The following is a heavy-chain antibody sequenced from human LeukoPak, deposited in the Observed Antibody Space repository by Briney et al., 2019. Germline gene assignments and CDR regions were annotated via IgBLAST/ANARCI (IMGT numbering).Heavy chain of an antibody. CDR3: ATGTGYSSSAFDI. D-gene: IGHD2-15*01. Sequence: GGSLRLSCAASGFTFSSYAMSWVRQAPGKGLEWVSVIYSGGSTYYADSVKGRFTISRDNSKNTLYLQMNSLRAEDTAVYYCATGTGYSSSAFDIWGQGTMVTVSS. V-gene: IGHV3-53*01. CDR2: IYSGGST. CDR1: GFTFSSYA. J-gene: IGHJ3*02.